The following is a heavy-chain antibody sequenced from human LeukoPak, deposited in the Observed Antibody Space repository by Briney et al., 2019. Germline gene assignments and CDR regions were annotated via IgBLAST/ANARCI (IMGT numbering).Heavy chain of an antibody. CDR2: ISAYNGNT. D-gene: IGHD3-10*01. CDR1: GYTFTSYG. Sequence: GASVKVSCKASGYTFTSYGISWVRQAPGQGLEWMGWISAYNGNTNYAQKLQGRVTMTTDTSTSTAYMELRSLRSDDTAVYYCARDTGTIDEEFYYYYYGMDVWGQGTTATVSS. CDR3: ARDTGTIDEEFYYYYYGMDV. V-gene: IGHV1-18*01. J-gene: IGHJ6*02.